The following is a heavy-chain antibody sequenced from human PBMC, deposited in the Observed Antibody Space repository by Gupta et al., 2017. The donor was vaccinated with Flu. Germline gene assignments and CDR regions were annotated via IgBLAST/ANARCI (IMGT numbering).Heavy chain of an antibody. D-gene: IGHD2-15*01. Sequence: QVQLVESGGGVVQPGKSLRLSCAASGFPFSSYGMLWVRQAPGKGLEWVAVISYDGTNKYYADSVKGRFTISRDNSKNTLYLQMNSLRAEDTAVYYCAKETYCTADTCYSHYFDYWGQGTLVTVSS. J-gene: IGHJ4*02. V-gene: IGHV3-30*18. CDR2: ISYDGTNK. CDR1: GFPFSSYG. CDR3: AKETYCTADTCYSHYFDY.